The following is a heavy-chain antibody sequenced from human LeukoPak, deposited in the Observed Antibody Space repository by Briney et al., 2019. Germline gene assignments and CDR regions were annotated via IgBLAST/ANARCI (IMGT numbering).Heavy chain of an antibody. Sequence: SETLSLTCAVSGGSISSSNWWSWVRQPPGKGLGWIGEIYHSGSTNYNPSLKSRVTISVDRSKNQFSLKLSSVTAADTAVYYCARGFRVRFLLRGEYWFDPWGQGTLVTVSS. CDR2: IYHSGST. V-gene: IGHV4-4*02. CDR3: ARGFRVRFLLRGEYWFDP. J-gene: IGHJ5*02. CDR1: GGSISSSNW. D-gene: IGHD3-3*01.